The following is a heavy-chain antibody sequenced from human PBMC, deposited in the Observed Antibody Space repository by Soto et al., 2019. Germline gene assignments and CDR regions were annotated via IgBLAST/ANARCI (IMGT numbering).Heavy chain of an antibody. Sequence: EVQLVESGGGLVKPGGSLRLSCAASGFTFSNAWMYWVRQAPGKGLEWVGRIKSKTDGGTTDYAAPVKGRFTITKDDSKNTLYLQMNSLKTEDTAVYYCTTDVLRWRRVYWGQGTLVTVSS. CDR3: TTDVLRWRRVY. CDR1: GFTFSNAW. V-gene: IGHV3-15*07. D-gene: IGHD4-17*01. J-gene: IGHJ4*02. CDR2: IKSKTDGGTT.